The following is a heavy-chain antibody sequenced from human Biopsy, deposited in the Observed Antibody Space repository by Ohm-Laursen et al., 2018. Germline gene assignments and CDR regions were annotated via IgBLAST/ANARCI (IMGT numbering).Heavy chain of an antibody. Sequence: SSVKVSCKVSGGTFSNSAISWVRQAPGQGLEWMGGIITFFRTVNYAQNFQGRLTITADEFTDTAYMELHSLRSEDTAVYYCAPQTPRDPDILTGAYHYDMAVWGQGTTVTVSS. D-gene: IGHD3-9*01. V-gene: IGHV1-69*01. CDR1: GGTFSNSA. CDR2: IITFFRTV. CDR3: APQTPRDPDILTGAYHYDMAV. J-gene: IGHJ6*02.